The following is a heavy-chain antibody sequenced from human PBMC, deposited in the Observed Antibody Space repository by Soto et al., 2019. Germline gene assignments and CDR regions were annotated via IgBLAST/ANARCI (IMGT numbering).Heavy chain of an antibody. CDR3: ASWLYYDFWSGPAPLYYYGMDV. J-gene: IGHJ6*02. CDR1: GGSVSSYH. D-gene: IGHD3-3*01. CDR2: IYYSGST. V-gene: IGHV4-59*02. Sequence: SETLSLTCTVSGGSVSSYHWSWIRQPPGKALEWIGNIYYSGSTNYNPSHKSRVTISVDTSENHFSLNLSSVTAADTAIYYCASWLYYDFWSGPAPLYYYGMDVWGQGTTVTVSS.